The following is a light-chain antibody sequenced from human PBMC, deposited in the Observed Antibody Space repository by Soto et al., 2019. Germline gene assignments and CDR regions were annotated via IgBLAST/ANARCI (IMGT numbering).Light chain of an antibody. J-gene: IGKJ5*01. V-gene: IGKV3-20*01. CDR3: QQYGSSPVT. CDR1: QSVSNNY. CDR2: GAS. Sequence: EIVLTHSPGTLSLSPWERATLSCSASQSVSNNYLAWYQQKPGQAPRLLIYGASNRATGIPDRFSGSGSGTDFTLTISRLEPEDFAVYYCQQYGSSPVTFGQGTRLEIK.